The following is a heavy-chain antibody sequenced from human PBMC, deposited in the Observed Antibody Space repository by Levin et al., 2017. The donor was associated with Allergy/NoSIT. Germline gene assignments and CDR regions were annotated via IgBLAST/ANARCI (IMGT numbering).Heavy chain of an antibody. J-gene: IGHJ3*01. V-gene: IGHV1-69*06. Sequence: KISCKASGGTFSKYALSWVRQAPGQGLEWMGGIIPIFGASNYAQKFQGRVTIIADKSTGTAYMELSSLRSEDTAVYYCARDYYDSNGYYENALDVWGQGTMVTVSS. CDR3: ARDYYDSNGYYENALDV. D-gene: IGHD3-22*01. CDR1: GGTFSKYA. CDR2: IIPIFGAS.